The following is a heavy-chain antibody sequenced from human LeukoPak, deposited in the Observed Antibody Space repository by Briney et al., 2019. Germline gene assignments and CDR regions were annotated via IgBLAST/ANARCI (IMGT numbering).Heavy chain of an antibody. Sequence: SETLSLTCTVSGGSISSSSYYWGWIRQPPGKGLEWIGSIYYSGSTYYNPSLKSRVTISVDTSKNQFSLKLSSVTAADTAVYYCARGYCTNGVCYTGSSWGIDYWAREPWSPSPQ. CDR1: GGSISSSSYY. D-gene: IGHD2-8*01. CDR2: IYYSGST. J-gene: IGHJ4*02. V-gene: IGHV4-39*07. CDR3: ARGYCTNGVCYTGSSWGIDY.